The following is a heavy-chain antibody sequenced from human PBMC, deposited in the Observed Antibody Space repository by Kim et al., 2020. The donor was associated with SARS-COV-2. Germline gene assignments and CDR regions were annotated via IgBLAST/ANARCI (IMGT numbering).Heavy chain of an antibody. CDR3: AIYTSSAGGFALDY. D-gene: IGHD3-10*01. J-gene: IGHJ4*02. CDR2: INRDGSDK. Sequence: GGSLRLSCAASGSTFSNYWMSWVRQAPGKGLEWVANINRDGSDKHCVDSMKGRFTISRDSAENLLYLQLNSLRAEDTAIYYCAIYTSSAGGFALDYWGQGTLVTVSS. CDR1: GSTFSNYW. V-gene: IGHV3-7*03.